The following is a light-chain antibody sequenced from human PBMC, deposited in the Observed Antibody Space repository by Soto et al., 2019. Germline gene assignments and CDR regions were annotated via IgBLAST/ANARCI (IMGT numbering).Light chain of an antibody. V-gene: IGKV1-33*01. J-gene: IGKJ4*01. CDR2: DAS. CDR3: QQYDNLPMT. CDR1: QDISNY. Sequence: DIQMTQSPSSLSASVGDRVTITCQASQDISNYLNWYQQKPGKAPKLLIYDASNLETGVPSRFSGSGYGTEFTFTISGVQPEDIATYYCQQYDNLPMTFGGGTKVEIK.